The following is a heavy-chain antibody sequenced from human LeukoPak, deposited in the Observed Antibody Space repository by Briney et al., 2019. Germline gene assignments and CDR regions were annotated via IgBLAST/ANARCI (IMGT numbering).Heavy chain of an antibody. Sequence: GGSLRLSCAASGFTCSSYAMSWVRQAPGKRLDSVSAISGSGGSTYYADSVKGRFTISRDNSKNTLYLQMNSLRAEDTAVYYCAKGDYGDYVGWFDPWGQGTLVTVSS. CDR1: GFTCSSYA. J-gene: IGHJ5*02. CDR3: AKGDYGDYVGWFDP. V-gene: IGHV3-23*01. CDR2: ISGSGGST. D-gene: IGHD4-17*01.